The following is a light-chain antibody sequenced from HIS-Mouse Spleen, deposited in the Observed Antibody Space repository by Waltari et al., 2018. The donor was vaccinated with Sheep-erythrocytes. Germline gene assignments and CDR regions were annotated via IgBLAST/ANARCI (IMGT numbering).Light chain of an antibody. CDR2: VKGDGGH. CDR3: GESHTIDGQVGYV. Sequence: LPVLTQPPSASALLAASIKLTCTLTSEHSPYTIEWNQQRPGRSPQCIMKVKGDGGHRKGDGIPDRFMAASCGADRYLTCANGQYDEEAEYDCGESHTIDGQVGYVFGTGTKVTVL. V-gene: IGLV4-3*01. CDR1: SEHSPYT. J-gene: IGLJ1*01.